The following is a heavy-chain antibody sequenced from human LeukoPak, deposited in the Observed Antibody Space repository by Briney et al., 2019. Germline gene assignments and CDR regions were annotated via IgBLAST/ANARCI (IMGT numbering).Heavy chain of an antibody. V-gene: IGHV1-69*13. CDR3: ARDTNPYGDYGEGSYYFDY. D-gene: IGHD4-17*01. J-gene: IGHJ4*02. CDR1: GGTFSIYA. CDR2: IIPIFGTA. Sequence: ASVTVSFKASGGTFSIYAISWVRQAPGQGLEWMGGIIPIFGTANYAQKFQGRVTITADDSTSTAYMELSSLRSEDTAVYYCARDTNPYGDYGEGSYYFDYWGQGTLVTVSS.